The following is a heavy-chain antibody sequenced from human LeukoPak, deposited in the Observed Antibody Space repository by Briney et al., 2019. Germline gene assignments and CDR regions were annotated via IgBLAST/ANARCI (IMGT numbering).Heavy chain of an antibody. CDR2: IYYSGST. J-gene: IGHJ5*02. CDR3: ARTQTWFDP. V-gene: IGHV4-31*03. Sequence: SETLSLTCTVSGGSIRSSSYYWDWIRQHPGKGLEWIGYIYYSGSTYYNPSLKSRVTISVDTSKNQFSLKLSSVTAADTAVYYCARTQTWFDPWGQGTLVTVSS. CDR1: GGSIRSSSYY.